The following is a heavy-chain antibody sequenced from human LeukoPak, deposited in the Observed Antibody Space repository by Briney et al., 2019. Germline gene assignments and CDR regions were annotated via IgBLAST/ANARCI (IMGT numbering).Heavy chain of an antibody. V-gene: IGHV3-49*03. CDR1: GFTSGDYA. D-gene: IGHD3-3*01. CDR2: IRSKAYGGTT. J-gene: IGHJ4*02. CDR3: TRGHYDFWSGSSYYFDY. Sequence: GGSLRLSCTASGFTSGDYAMSWFRQAPGNGLEWVGFIRSKAYGGTTEYAASVKGRFTISRDDSKSIAYLQMNSLKTEDTAVYYCTRGHYDFWSGSSYYFDYWGQGTLVTVSS.